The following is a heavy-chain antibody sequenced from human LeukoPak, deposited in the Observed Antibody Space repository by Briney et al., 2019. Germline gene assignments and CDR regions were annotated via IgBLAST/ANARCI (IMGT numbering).Heavy chain of an antibody. V-gene: IGHV1-69*13. D-gene: IGHD1-26*01. CDR2: IIPIFGTA. CDR3: ARDSGGSYSDYYYGMDV. J-gene: IGHJ6*02. CDR1: GYTFTSYG. Sequence: ASVKVSCKASGYTFTSYGISWVRQAPGQGLEWMGGIIPIFGTANYAQKFQGRVTITADGSTSTAYMELSSLRSEDTAVYYCARDSGGSYSDYYYGMDVWGQGTTVTVSS.